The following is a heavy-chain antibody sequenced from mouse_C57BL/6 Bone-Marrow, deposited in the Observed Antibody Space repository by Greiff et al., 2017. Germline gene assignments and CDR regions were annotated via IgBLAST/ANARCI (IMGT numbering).Heavy chain of an antibody. J-gene: IGHJ3*01. D-gene: IGHD2-3*01. V-gene: IGHV1-55*01. CDR2: IYPGSGST. CDR3: ARGDGYFPWFAY. Sequence: QVQLKQPGAELVKPGASVKMSCKASGYTFTSYWITWVKQRPGQGLEWIGDIYPGSGSTNYNEKFKSKATLTVDTSSSTAYMQLSSLTSEDSAVYYCARGDGYFPWFAYWGQGTPVTVSA. CDR1: GYTFTSYW.